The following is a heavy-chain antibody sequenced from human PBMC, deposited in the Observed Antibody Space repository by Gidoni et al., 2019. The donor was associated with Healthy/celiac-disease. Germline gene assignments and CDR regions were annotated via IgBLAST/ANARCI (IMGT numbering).Heavy chain of an antibody. J-gene: IGHJ4*02. Sequence: QVQLVESGGGVVQPGRSLRLSCAASGFTFSSYGMHWVRQAPGKGLEWVAVIWYDGSNKYYADSVKGRFTISRDNSKNTLYLQMNSLRAEDTAVYYCARDLGECTGGVCYIFLYWGQGTLVTVSS. CDR3: ARDLGECTGGVCYIFLY. V-gene: IGHV3-33*01. CDR1: GFTFSSYG. CDR2: IWYDGSNK. D-gene: IGHD2-8*02.